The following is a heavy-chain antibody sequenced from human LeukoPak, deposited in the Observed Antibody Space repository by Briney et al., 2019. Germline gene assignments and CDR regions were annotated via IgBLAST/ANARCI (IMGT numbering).Heavy chain of an antibody. CDR2: IYTSGST. D-gene: IGHD2-2*01. V-gene: IGHV4-61*02. CDR1: GGSISGGSYY. CDR3: ARDWRSCTLNWFDP. J-gene: IGHJ5*02. Sequence: SETLSLTCTVSGGSISGGSYYWSWIRQPAGKGLEWIGRIYTSGSTNYNPSLKSRVTISVDTSKNQFSLKLSSVTAADTAVYYCARDWRSCTLNWFDPWGQGILVTVSS.